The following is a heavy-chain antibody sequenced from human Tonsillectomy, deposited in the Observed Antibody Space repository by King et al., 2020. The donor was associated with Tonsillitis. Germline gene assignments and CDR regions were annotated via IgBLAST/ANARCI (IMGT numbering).Heavy chain of an antibody. D-gene: IGHD6-13*01. CDR2: ISWDGDNT. CDR3: AKDMKGAAGYLDS. V-gene: IGHV3-43D*03. CDR1: GFTFDDYA. J-gene: IGHJ4*02. Sequence: VQLVESGGVAVQPGGSLRLSCAASGFTFDDYAMHWVRQAPGKGLEWVSLISWDGDNTCYADSVKGRFTISRDNSKNSLYLQMNSLRAEDTALYYCAKDMKGAAGYLDSWGQGTQVTVSS.